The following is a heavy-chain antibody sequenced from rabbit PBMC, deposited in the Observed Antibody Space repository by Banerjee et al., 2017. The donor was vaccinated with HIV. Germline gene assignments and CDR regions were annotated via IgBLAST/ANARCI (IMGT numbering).Heavy chain of an antibody. D-gene: IGHD1-1*01. Sequence: QSLEESGGDLVQPEGSLTLSCKASGFTLSSYWMYWVRQAPGKGLEWIGCVYTDGRTYYASWAKGRFTISKTSSTTMTLQMTSLTAADTATYFCARSSSAAYDLWGQGTLVTVS. CDR3: ARSSSAAYDL. CDR1: GFTLSSYW. CDR2: VYTDGRT. J-gene: IGHJ3*01. V-gene: IGHV1S40*01.